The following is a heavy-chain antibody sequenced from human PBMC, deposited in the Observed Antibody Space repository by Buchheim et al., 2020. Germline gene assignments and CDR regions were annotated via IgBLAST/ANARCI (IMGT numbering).Heavy chain of an antibody. D-gene: IGHD2/OR15-2a*01. Sequence: EVQLLESGGGLVQPGGSLRLSCAASGFAFNSHAMTWVRQAPGKGLEWVSTISSSGSSTYYADSVKGRFTTSRDNSTNTLSLQMSSLRVDDTAVYYCARDVNGGYWGQGTL. CDR3: ARDVNGGY. CDR1: GFAFNSHA. V-gene: IGHV3-23*01. CDR2: ISSSGSST. J-gene: IGHJ4*02.